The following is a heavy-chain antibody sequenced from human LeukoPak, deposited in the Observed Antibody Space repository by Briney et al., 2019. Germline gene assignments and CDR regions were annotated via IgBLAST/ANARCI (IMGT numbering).Heavy chain of an antibody. CDR2: IYYSGST. D-gene: IGHD3-22*01. CDR1: GDSTNTYF. J-gene: IGHJ5*02. Sequence: PSETLSLTCTISGDSTNTYFWSWIRQHPGKGLEWIAYIYYSGSTYYNPSLKSRVTISIDTSKNQFSLKLSSVTAADTAVYYCARGQVVPYDSSGYGSYNWFDPWGQGTLVTVSS. CDR3: ARGQVVPYDSSGYGSYNWFDP. V-gene: IGHV4-59*06.